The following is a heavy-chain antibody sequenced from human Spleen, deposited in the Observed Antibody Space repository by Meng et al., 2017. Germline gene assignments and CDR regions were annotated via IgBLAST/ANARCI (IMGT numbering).Heavy chain of an antibody. Sequence: GESLKISCAASGFTFSDYWMSWVRQAPGKGLEWVANLKQYGSDKYYVDSVKGRFTISRDNAKNSLYLQMNSLRAEDMALYYCAKDIRSYGSGSFDYWGQGTLVTVSS. V-gene: IGHV3-7*03. J-gene: IGHJ4*02. CDR3: AKDIRSYGSGSFDY. D-gene: IGHD3-10*01. CDR2: LKQYGSDK. CDR1: GFTFSDYW.